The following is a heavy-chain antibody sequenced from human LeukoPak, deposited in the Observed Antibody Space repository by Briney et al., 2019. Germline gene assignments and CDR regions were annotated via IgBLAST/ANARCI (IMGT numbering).Heavy chain of an antibody. CDR1: GYTFSNYG. J-gene: IGHJ1*01. D-gene: IGHD3-3*01. CDR2: ISVYDGNT. Sequence: EASVKVSCKASGYTFSNYGISWVRQAPGQGLEWMGWISVYDGNTKYAQRLQGRVTMTTDTSTSTAYMELRTLRSDDTAVYYCARELRDFGVGGYFHHWGQGTLVTVSS. CDR3: ARELRDFGVGGYFHH. V-gene: IGHV1-18*01.